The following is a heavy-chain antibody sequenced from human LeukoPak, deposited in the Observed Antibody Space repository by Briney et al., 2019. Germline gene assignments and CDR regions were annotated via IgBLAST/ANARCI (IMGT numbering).Heavy chain of an antibody. Sequence: GGSLRLSCAASGFTFNSYWMHWVRQAPGKGLVWVLRIDEDGKTIDYADPVKGRFTISRDNAKDTLYLQMSSLRDEDTAVYYCVSDLCGGDDQWGRGTLVTVSS. CDR3: VSDLCGGDDQ. CDR1: GFTFNSYW. J-gene: IGHJ5*02. CDR2: IDEDGKTI. D-gene: IGHD3-3*01. V-gene: IGHV3-74*01.